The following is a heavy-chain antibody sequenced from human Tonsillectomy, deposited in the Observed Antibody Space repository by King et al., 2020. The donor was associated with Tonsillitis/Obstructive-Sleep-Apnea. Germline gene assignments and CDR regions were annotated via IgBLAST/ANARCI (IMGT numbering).Heavy chain of an antibody. CDR3: AGRRVVGSSSACAFDY. D-gene: IGHD6-6*01. CDR1: GYSFSSSW. V-gene: IGHV5-51*01. CDR2: IYPDDSDT. J-gene: IGHJ4*02. Sequence: VQLVESGAEVKKPGESLKISCKGSGYSFSSSWIGWVRQMPGKGLEWMGIIYPDDSDTRYSPSFQGQVTISADKSISTAYLQESSLKASDTAMSYCAGRRVVGSSSACAFDYWGQGTLVTVSS.